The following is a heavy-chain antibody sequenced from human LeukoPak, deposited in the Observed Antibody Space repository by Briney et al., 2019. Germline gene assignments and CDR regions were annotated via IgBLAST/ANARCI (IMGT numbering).Heavy chain of an antibody. D-gene: IGHD3/OR15-3a*01. CDR1: GFTFSSYG. CDR3: AKDFGPSFDY. Sequence: QSGGSLRLSCAASGFTFSSYGMHWVRQAPGKGLEWVAVISYDGSNKYYADSVKGRFTISRDNSKNTLYLQMNSLRAEDTAVYYCAKDFGPSFDYWGQGTLVTVSS. CDR2: ISYDGSNK. J-gene: IGHJ4*02. V-gene: IGHV3-30*18.